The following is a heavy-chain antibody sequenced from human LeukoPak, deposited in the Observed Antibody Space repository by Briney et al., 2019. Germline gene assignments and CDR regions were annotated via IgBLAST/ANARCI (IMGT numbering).Heavy chain of an antibody. D-gene: IGHD2-2*01. CDR2: INPNSGGT. CDR3: ARFVVVPAAIDY. V-gene: IGHV1-2*02. Sequence: ASVKVSCKASGYTFTGYYMHWVRQAPGQGLEWMGWINPNSGGTNYAQEFQGRVTMTRDTSISTAYMELSRLRSDDTAVYYCARFVVVPAAIDYWGQGTTVTVSS. J-gene: IGHJ4*03. CDR1: GYTFTGYY.